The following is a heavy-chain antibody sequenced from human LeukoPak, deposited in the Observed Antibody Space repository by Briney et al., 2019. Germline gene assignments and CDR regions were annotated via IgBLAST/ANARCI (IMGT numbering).Heavy chain of an antibody. J-gene: IGHJ4*02. V-gene: IGHV4-61*01. Sequence: PSETLSLTCIVSGYSISSGYYWGWIRQPPGKGLEWIGYIYYSGSTNYNPSLKSRVTISVDTSKNQFSLKLSSVTAADTAVYYCARGTRSHIAVAGTSFDYWGQGTLVTVSS. D-gene: IGHD6-19*01. CDR1: GYSISSGYY. CDR2: IYYSGST. CDR3: ARGTRSHIAVAGTSFDY.